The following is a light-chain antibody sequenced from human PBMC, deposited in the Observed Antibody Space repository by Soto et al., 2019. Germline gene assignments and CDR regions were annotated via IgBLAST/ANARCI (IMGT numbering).Light chain of an antibody. CDR2: GAS. J-gene: IGKJ1*01. Sequence: ETVMTQSPATGSSSPGQRASLYYXASQSVYSSLAWYQQKPGQAPRLLIYGASTRATGIPARFSGSGSGTDFTLTISRLGPEDFAVYYCQQYGSSPWTFGQGTKVDIK. V-gene: IGKV3-20*01. CDR1: QSVYSS. CDR3: QQYGSSPWT.